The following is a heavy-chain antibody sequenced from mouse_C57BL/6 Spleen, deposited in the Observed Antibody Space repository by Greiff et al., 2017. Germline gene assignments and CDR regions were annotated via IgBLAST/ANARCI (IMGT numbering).Heavy chain of an antibody. CDR1: GFTFTDYY. D-gene: IGHD2-5*01. J-gene: IGHJ3*01. CDR2: IRNKANGYTT. V-gene: IGHV7-3*01. Sequence: EVKLLESGGGLVQPGGSLSLSCAASGFTFTDYYMSWVRQPPGMALEWLGFIRNKANGYTTEYRSSVKGRFTISRDTSKSILYLQMNALRAEDSATYYCARYENSNYLFAYWGQGTLVTVSA. CDR3: ARYENSNYLFAY.